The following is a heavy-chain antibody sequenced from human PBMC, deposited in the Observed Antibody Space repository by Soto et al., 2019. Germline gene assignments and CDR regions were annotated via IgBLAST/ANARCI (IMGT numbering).Heavy chain of an antibody. CDR3: TTSPSVGV. V-gene: IGHV3-53*01. D-gene: IGHD6-19*01. Sequence: EVHLVESGGGLIQPGGSLRLSCAASGFTVGNNYMNWVRQAPGKGLGWVSLMYSGGGTYYAGSVKGRFTRSRDSSKNTLYLQLNSFRAEATAMYYWTTSPSVGVWGQGTTVTVSS. CDR1: GFTVGNNY. CDR2: MYSGGGT. J-gene: IGHJ6*02.